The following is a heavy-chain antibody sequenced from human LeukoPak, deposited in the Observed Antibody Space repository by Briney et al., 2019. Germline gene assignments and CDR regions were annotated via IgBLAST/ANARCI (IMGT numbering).Heavy chain of an antibody. D-gene: IGHD6-19*01. V-gene: IGHV4-59*01. Sequence: SETLSLTCTVSGGSISSYYWSWIRQPPGKGLEWIGYIYYSESTNYNPSLKSRVTISVDTSKNQFSLKLSSVTAADTAVYYCASYSSGSLDYWGQGTLVTVSS. CDR3: ASYSSGSLDY. CDR2: IYYSEST. CDR1: GGSISSYY. J-gene: IGHJ4*02.